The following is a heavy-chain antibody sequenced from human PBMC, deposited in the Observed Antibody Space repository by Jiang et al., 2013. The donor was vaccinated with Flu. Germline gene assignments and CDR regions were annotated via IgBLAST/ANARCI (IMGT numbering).Heavy chain of an antibody. V-gene: IGHV2-5*02. J-gene: IGHJ4*02. CDR2: IYWDDDK. CDR1: GFSLSTSGVG. CDR3: AHRLLGYSNWNYGYYDY. Sequence: KPTQTLTLTCTFSGFSLSTSGVGVGWLRQPPGKALEWLALIYWDDDKRYSPSLRSRLTIAKDTSKNQVVLTMTNMDPVDTATYYCAHRLLGYSNWNYGYYDYWGQGTLVTVSS. D-gene: IGHD1-7*01.